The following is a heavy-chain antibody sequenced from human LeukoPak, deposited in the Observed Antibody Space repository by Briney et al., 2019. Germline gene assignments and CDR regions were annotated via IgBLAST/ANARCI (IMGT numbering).Heavy chain of an antibody. CDR2: ISSSSSYI. D-gene: IGHD3-10*01. CDR1: GFTFSSYS. J-gene: IGHJ4*02. V-gene: IGHV3-21*01. Sequence: LGGSLRLSCAASGFTFSSYSMNWVRQAPGEGLEWVSSISSSSSYIYYADSVKGRFTISRDNAKNSMYPQMNSLRAEDTAVYYCATDAGYGSGSYSYWGQGTLVTVSS. CDR3: ATDAGYGSGSYSY.